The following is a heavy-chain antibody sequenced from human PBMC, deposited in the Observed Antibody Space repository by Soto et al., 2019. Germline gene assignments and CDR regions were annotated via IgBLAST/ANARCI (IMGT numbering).Heavy chain of an antibody. CDR1: GFTFRTND. V-gene: IGHV3-13*04. J-gene: IGHJ4*02. D-gene: IGHD5-12*01. Sequence: EEQLVESGGGLVQPGGSLRLSCAASGFTFRTNDMHWVRQAPGTGLEWVAGIGTAADTYYPDSVKGRFTIPRDNAKSSLYLQRKCLRAGDTAVYYCARGWLRRGYLDCWGQGTLVTVSS. CDR2: IGTAADT. CDR3: ARGWLRRGYLDC.